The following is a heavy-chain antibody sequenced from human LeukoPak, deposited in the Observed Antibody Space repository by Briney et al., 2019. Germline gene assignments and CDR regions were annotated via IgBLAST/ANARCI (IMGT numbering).Heavy chain of an antibody. D-gene: IGHD3-22*01. CDR3: ARGGGYYRNWFDP. J-gene: IGHJ5*02. Sequence: SETLSLTCTVSGGSISSSSYYWGWIRQPPGKGLEWIGSIYSSGSTYYNPSLKSRITISVDTSKNQFSLKLSSVTAADTAVYYCARGGGYYRNWFDPWGQGTLVTVSS. V-gene: IGHV4-39*07. CDR2: IYSSGST. CDR1: GGSISSSSYY.